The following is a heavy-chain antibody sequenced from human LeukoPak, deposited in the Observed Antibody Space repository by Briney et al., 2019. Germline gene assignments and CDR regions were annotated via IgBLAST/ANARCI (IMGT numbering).Heavy chain of an antibody. D-gene: IGHD6-13*01. CDR3: AREVAIAAAPFDY. CDR2: IWYDGSNK. J-gene: IGHJ4*02. V-gene: IGHV3-33*01. CDR1: GFTFSSYG. Sequence: GGSLRLSCAASGFTFSSYGMHWVRQAPGKGLEWVAVIWYDGSNKYYAGSVKGRFTISRDNSKNTLYLQMNSLRAEDTAVYYCAREVAIAAAPFDYWGQGTLVTVSS.